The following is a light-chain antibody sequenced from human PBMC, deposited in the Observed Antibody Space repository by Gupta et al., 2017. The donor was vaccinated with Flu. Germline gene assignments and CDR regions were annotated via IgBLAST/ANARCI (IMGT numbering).Light chain of an antibody. Sequence: IQLTQSPSFLSASVGDRVTITCRASQGIASYLAWYQQKPGKAPRLLIFDASMLYSGVPSRFSGSGSGTEFTLTISSLEPEDFAAYYCQKRNYCPVTFGQGTQVDIK. V-gene: IGKV1-9*01. CDR3: QKRNYCPVT. J-gene: IGKJ5*01. CDR1: QGIASY. CDR2: DAS.